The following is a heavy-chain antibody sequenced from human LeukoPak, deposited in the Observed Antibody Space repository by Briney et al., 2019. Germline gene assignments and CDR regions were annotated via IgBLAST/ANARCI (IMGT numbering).Heavy chain of an antibody. J-gene: IGHJ4*02. CDR3: ARDDYGWGSHPY. Sequence: GGSLRLSCVGSGVPFSIYWMTWVRQAPGQGLEWVANIKPDGSEKAYVDSVKGRFTISRDNAKNSLYLQMNSLRAEDTAVYYCARDDYGWGSHPYWGQGTLVTVSS. D-gene: IGHD3-10*01. CDR1: GVPFSIYW. CDR2: IKPDGSEK. V-gene: IGHV3-7*04.